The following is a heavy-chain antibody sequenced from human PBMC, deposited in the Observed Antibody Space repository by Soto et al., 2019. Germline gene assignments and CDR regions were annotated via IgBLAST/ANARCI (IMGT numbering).Heavy chain of an antibody. CDR3: AGTTSHYWYYMDV. V-gene: IGHV6-1*01. D-gene: IGHD1-7*01. CDR2: TYYRSRWYN. J-gene: IGHJ6*03. CDR1: GDSVSSNSTA. Sequence: SQTLSLTCAISGDSVSSNSTAWNWIRQSPSRGLEWLGRTYYRSRWYNDYAVSVKSRITVNPDTSKNQFSLQLTSVTPEDTAVYYCAGTTSHYWYYMDVWGKGTTVTVSS.